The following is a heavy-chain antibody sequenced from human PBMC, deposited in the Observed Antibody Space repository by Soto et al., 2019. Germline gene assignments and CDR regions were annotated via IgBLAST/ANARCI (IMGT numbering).Heavy chain of an antibody. CDR3: ARDFSPPGYYYGMDV. Sequence: PGGSLRLSCAASGFTFSSYWMSWVRQAPGKGLEWVANIKQDGSEKYYVDSVKGRFTISRDNAKNSLYLQMNSLRAEDTAVYYCARDFSPPGYYYGMDVWGQGTTVTVSS. CDR1: GFTFSSYW. V-gene: IGHV3-7*01. D-gene: IGHD3-3*01. J-gene: IGHJ6*02. CDR2: IKQDGSEK.